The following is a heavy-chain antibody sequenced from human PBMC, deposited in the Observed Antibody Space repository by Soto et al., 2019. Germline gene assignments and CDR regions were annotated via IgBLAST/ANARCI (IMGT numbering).Heavy chain of an antibody. CDR3: AREWGAVAGTFDY. D-gene: IGHD6-19*01. CDR1: GFTFSSYS. J-gene: IGHJ4*02. Sequence: GSLRLSCAASGFTFSSYSMNWVRQAPGKGLEWVSSISSSSSYIYYADSVKGRFTISRDNAKNSLYLQMNSLRAEDTAVYYCAREWGAVAGTFDYWGQGTLVTVSS. V-gene: IGHV3-21*01. CDR2: ISSSSSYI.